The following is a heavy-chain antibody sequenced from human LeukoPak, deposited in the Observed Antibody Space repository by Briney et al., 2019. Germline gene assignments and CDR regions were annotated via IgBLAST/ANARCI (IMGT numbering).Heavy chain of an antibody. D-gene: IGHD1-1*01. V-gene: IGHV4-34*01. CDR3: ARADNWNDLYFDY. J-gene: IGHJ4*02. CDR1: GGSFSGYY. Sequence: SETLSLTCAVYGGSFSGYYWSWIRQPPGKGLEWIGEINHSGSTNYNPSPKSRVTISVDTSKNQFSLKLSSVTAADTAVYYCARADNWNDLYFDYWGQGTLVTVSS. CDR2: INHSGST.